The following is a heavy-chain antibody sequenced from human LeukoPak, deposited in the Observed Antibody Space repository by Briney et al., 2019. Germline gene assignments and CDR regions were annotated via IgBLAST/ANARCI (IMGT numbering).Heavy chain of an antibody. CDR2: ISYDGSNK. CDR1: GFTFSSYA. Sequence: GRSLRLSCAASGFTFSSYAMHWVRRAPGKGLEWVAVISYDGSNKYYADSVKGRFTISRDNSKNTLYLQMNSLRAEDTAVYYCARVIRYFDWLPLDYWGQGTLVTVSS. J-gene: IGHJ4*02. CDR3: ARVIRYFDWLPLDY. D-gene: IGHD3-9*01. V-gene: IGHV3-30-3*01.